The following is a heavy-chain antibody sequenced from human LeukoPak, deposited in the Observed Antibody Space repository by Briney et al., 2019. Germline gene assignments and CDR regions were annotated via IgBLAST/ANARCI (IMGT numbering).Heavy chain of an antibody. CDR2: INEDATTI. CDR1: GFTFSAYW. Sequence: GGSLRLSCATSGFTFSAYWMHWVRQAPGKGLEWVSRINEDATTITYADSVKGRFIISRDNSKKSLYLQMNNLRAEDTAVYYCVRDLILVWTPGDDFDFWGQGTLVIVSS. D-gene: IGHD3-16*01. J-gene: IGHJ4*02. V-gene: IGHV3-74*01. CDR3: VRDLILVWTPGDDFDF.